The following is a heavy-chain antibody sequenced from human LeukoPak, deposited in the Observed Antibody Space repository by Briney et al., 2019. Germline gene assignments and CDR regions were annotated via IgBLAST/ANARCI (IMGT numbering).Heavy chain of an antibody. V-gene: IGHV3-21*01. CDR3: ARGNVGARDYYFDS. D-gene: IGHD1-26*01. Sequence: GGSLRLSCAASGFTFSSYSMNWVRQAPGQGLEWVSSISSSSSYIYYADSVKGRFTISRDNAKNSLYLQMNSLGAEDTAVYYCARGNVGARDYYFDSWGQGTLVTVSS. CDR2: ISSSSSYI. CDR1: GFTFSSYS. J-gene: IGHJ4*02.